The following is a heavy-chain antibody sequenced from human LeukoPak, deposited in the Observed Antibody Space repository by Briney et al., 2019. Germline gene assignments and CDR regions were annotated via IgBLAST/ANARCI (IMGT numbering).Heavy chain of an antibody. CDR2: IRRDGSVT. Sequence: GGSLRLSCAVSGFTFSDFWIHWVRQAPGKGRVWVARIRRDGSVTTYTGSVKGRFTISKNHARNTLYLEMDRLRAEYTGVNYGARGVDAATMNEFNYWGQGTLVTVSS. D-gene: IGHD5-24*01. V-gene: IGHV3-74*01. CDR3: ARGVDAATMNEFNY. J-gene: IGHJ4*02. CDR1: GFTFSDFW.